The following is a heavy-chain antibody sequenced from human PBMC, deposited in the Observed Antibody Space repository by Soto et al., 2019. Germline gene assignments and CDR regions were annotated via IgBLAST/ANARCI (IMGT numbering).Heavy chain of an antibody. D-gene: IGHD5-18*01. V-gene: IGHV3-23*01. Sequence: PGGSLRLSCAASGFTFSTHGMYWVRQAPGKGLDWVSAIGAGGLSTYYADSVKGRFTISRDNSRNTLYLQMDRLRAEDTAIYYCAQVQGTAPERHRYYLECWGQVKLVTASS. J-gene: IGHJ4*02. CDR3: AQVQGTAPERHRYYLEC. CDR1: GFTFSTHG. CDR2: IGAGGLST.